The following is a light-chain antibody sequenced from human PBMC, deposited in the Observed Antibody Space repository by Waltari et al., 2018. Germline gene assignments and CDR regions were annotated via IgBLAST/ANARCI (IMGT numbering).Light chain of an antibody. V-gene: IGKV1-5*03. CDR2: KAS. Sequence: DIQMPQSPSTLSASLGDRVTITCRASQNINNWVAWYQQKPGKAPNLLIYKASSLESGVPSRFSGSGSGAEFTLTISSLQPDDSATYYCQQYGGYPWTFGQGTKVEIK. J-gene: IGKJ1*01. CDR3: QQYGGYPWT. CDR1: QNINNW.